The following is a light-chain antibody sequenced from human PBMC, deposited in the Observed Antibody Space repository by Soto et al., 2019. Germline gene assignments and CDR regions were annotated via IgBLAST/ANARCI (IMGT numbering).Light chain of an antibody. CDR1: SSDVGNYNF. CDR2: EGN. CDR3: CSYAGSSTVL. Sequence: QSVLTQPASVSGSPGQSITISCTGTSSDVGNYNFVSWYQHHPGKAPKLMIYEGNKRPSGVSNRFSGSRSGNTASLTVSGLQAEDEADYYCCSYAGSSTVLFGGGTQLTVL. V-gene: IGLV2-23*01. J-gene: IGLJ2*01.